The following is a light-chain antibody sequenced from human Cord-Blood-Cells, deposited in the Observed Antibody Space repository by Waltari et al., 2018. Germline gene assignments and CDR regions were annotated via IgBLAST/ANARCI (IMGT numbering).Light chain of an antibody. J-gene: IGLJ1*01. Sequence: QSALTQPASVSGSPVQSVTISCPGTSSDVGGYNSVSCYQQHPDKAPKLMIYDVSKRPAGVSNRFSGSKSGNTASLTISGLQAEDEADYYCSSYTSSFYVFGTGTKVTVL. CDR2: DVS. CDR1: SSDVGGYNS. V-gene: IGLV2-14*01. CDR3: SSYTSSFYV.